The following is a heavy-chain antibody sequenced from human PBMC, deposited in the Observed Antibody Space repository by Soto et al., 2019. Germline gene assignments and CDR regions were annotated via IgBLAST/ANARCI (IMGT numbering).Heavy chain of an antibody. J-gene: IGHJ4*02. CDR1: GGTFSSYA. V-gene: IGHV1-69*13. D-gene: IGHD6-19*01. Sequence: SVKVSCKASGGTFSSYAISWVRQAPGQGLEWMGGIIPIFGTANYAQKFQGRVTITADESTSTAYMELSSLRSEDTAVYYCATDLAVAGLRYFDYWGQGTLVTVSS. CDR2: IIPIFGTA. CDR3: ATDLAVAGLRYFDY.